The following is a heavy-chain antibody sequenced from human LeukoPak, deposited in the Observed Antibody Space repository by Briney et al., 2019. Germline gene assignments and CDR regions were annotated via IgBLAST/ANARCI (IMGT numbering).Heavy chain of an antibody. V-gene: IGHV1-8*01. CDR1: RSTFKTYD. CDR3: ARGVLGYYYYYMDL. D-gene: IGHD2-8*02. J-gene: IGHJ6*03. Sequence: GASVKVSCKASRSTFKTYDIIWVRQASGQGLEWMGWMSPKSGDTVCAETFQARVTMTRNISMNTAYMELSNLKSEDTAIYYCARGVLGYYYYYMDLWGEGTTVTVSS. CDR2: MSPKSGDT.